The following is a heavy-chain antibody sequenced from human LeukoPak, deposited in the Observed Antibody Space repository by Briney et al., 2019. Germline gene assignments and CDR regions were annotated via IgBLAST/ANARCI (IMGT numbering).Heavy chain of an antibody. Sequence: PSETLSLTCTVSAGSIISSSYYWGWIRHPPGKGLEWIGSIYSSGSTHYNPSLKSRLTIFVDTSKNQFSLKVNSVTAADTAVYYCARQNFGVIKPFDYWGQGTLVTVSS. CDR2: IYSSGST. CDR3: ARQNFGVIKPFDY. J-gene: IGHJ4*02. CDR1: AGSIISSSYY. D-gene: IGHD3-3*01. V-gene: IGHV4-39*01.